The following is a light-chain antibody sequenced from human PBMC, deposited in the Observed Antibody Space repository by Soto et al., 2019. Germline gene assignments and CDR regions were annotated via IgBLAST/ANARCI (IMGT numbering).Light chain of an antibody. V-gene: IGKV3-20*01. Sequence: EIVLTQSPGTLSLSPGERATVSCRASQSVSSDYVAWYQQKPGQPPRLLIYGTSSRATDVPDRFSGSGSGTHFTLTISRLEPEDFAVYYCQQYGSSPPRYTFGQGTKLEIK. J-gene: IGKJ2*01. CDR3: QQYGSSPPRYT. CDR2: GTS. CDR1: QSVSSDY.